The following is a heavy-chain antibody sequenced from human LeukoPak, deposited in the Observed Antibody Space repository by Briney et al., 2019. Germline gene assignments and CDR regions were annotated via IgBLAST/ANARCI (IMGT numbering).Heavy chain of an antibody. V-gene: IGHV4-39*01. D-gene: IGHD5-24*01. CDR2: IHSSGSIT. CDR1: VDSISRTNNY. CDR3: ARHEDEDGYNAKPIDY. Sequence: SGTLSLTCTVSVDSISRTNNYWGWVRQPPGKGLEWIGTIHSSGSITYYSPSLKSRVTISIDTSKNQFSLKLSSVTAADTAVYFCARHEDEDGYNAKPIDYWGQGTLVTVSS. J-gene: IGHJ4*02.